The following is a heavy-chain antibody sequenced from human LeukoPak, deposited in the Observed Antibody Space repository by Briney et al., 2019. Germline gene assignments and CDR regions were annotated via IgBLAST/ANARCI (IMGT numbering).Heavy chain of an antibody. Sequence: GGSLRLSCAASGFTFSSYVMSWGRQAPGKGLGWVSRVSSSGDSTYYADSVKGRFTVSRDNSKNTLYLQMNSLGAEDTGVYYCAKNYYDSSGYYPDAFDIWGQGTMVTVSS. CDR1: GFTFSSYV. D-gene: IGHD3-22*01. J-gene: IGHJ3*02. CDR3: AKNYYDSSGYYPDAFDI. CDR2: VSSSGDST. V-gene: IGHV3-23*01.